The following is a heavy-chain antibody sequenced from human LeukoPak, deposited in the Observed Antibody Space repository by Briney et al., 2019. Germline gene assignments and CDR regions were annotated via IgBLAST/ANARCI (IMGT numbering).Heavy chain of an antibody. D-gene: IGHD1-26*01. CDR1: GFGLDDYA. J-gene: IGHJ3*01. V-gene: IGHV3-9*01. CDR2: ISWDGRNM. CDR3: IKDMGFDLLKDAFDL. Sequence: GGSLRLSCAASGFGLDDYAMHWVRHAPGQGLEWVSSISWDGRNMAYAASVKGRFTISRDNAQNSLYLQMYSLKIDDTAFYYCIKDMGFDLLKDAFDLWGQGMLVTASS.